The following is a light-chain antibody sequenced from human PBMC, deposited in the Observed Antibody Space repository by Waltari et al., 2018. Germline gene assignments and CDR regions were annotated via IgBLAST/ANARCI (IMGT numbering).Light chain of an antibody. CDR1: NIGSKS. CDR3: QGWDSSTDHVV. V-gene: IGLV3-21*02. CDR2: DDR. J-gene: IGLJ2*01. Sequence: SYVVTQPPSGSVAPGQPARITCGGNNIGSKSVHWYQQKPGQAPVLVVYDDRDRPSGIPERFSGSNSGNTATLTISRVEAGDEADYYCQGWDSSTDHVVFGGGTKLTVL.